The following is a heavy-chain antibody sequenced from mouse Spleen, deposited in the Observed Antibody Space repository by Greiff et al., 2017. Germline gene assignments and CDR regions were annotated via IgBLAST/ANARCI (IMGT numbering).Heavy chain of an antibody. D-gene: IGHD1-1*01. CDR2: ISSGSSTI. CDR1: GFTFSDYG. J-gene: IGHJ2*01. CDR3: ARLLLYYFDY. Sequence: EVMLVESGGGLVKPGGSLKLSCAASGFTFSDYGMHWVRQAPEKGLEWVAYISSGSSTIYYADTVKGRFTISRDNAKNTLFLQMTSLRSEDTAMYYCARLLLYYFDYWGQGTTLTVSS. V-gene: IGHV5-17*01.